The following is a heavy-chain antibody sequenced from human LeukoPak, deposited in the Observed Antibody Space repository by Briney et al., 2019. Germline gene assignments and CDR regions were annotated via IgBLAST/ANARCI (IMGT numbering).Heavy chain of an antibody. CDR2: IIPIFGTA. D-gene: IGHD6-6*01. V-gene: IGHV1-69*13. J-gene: IGHJ5*02. CDR3: ARVAESIWFDP. CDR1: GGTFSSYA. Sequence: ASVTVSCTASGGTFSSYAISWVRQAPGQGLEWMGGIIPIFGTANYAQKFQGRVTITADESTSTAYMELSSLRSEDTAVYYCARVAESIWFDPWGQGTLVTVSS.